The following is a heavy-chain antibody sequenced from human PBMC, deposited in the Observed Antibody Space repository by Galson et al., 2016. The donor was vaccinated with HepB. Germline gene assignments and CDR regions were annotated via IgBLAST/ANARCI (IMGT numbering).Heavy chain of an antibody. Sequence: SETLSLTCAVSGAPISSDKWWTWVRQPPGKGLEWIGEIYSGSTRYNPSLNSRFTISMDRSQNHFSLNLNSVPAADTAVYYVATVRVGCSSTSCYLEDWGQGTLVTVSS. CDR3: ATVRVGCSSTSCYLED. J-gene: IGHJ4*02. D-gene: IGHD2-2*01. CDR1: GAPISSDKW. V-gene: IGHV4-4*02. CDR2: IYSGST.